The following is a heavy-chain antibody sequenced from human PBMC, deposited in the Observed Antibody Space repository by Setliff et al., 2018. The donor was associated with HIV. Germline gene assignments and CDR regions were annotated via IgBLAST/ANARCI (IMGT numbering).Heavy chain of an antibody. CDR3: AREGAAAGNAFDI. D-gene: IGHD6-13*01. J-gene: IGHJ3*02. CDR2: IYYSGST. Sequence: SETLSLTCTASGGSISSHYWSWIRQPPGKGLEWIGSIYYSGSTNYNPSLKSRVTISVDTSKNQFSLKLSSGTAADTAVYYCAREGAAAGNAFDIWGQGTMVTVSS. V-gene: IGHV4-59*11. CDR1: GGSISSHY.